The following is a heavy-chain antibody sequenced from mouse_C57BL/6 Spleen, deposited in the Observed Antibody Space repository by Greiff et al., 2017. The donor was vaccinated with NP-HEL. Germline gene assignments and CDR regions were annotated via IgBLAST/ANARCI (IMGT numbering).Heavy chain of an antibody. CDR1: GFTFSSYA. J-gene: IGHJ4*01. CDR2: ISSGGDYI. Sequence: EVMLVESGEGLVKPGGSLKLSCAASGFTFSSYAMSWVRQTPEKRLEWVAYISSGGDYIYYADTVKGRFTISRDNARNTLYLQMSSLKSEDTAMYYCTRDGYYQYYYAMDYWGQGTSVTVSS. V-gene: IGHV5-9-1*02. D-gene: IGHD2-3*01. CDR3: TRDGYYQYYYAMDY.